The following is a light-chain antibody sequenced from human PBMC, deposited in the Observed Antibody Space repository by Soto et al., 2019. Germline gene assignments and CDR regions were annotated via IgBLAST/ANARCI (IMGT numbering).Light chain of an antibody. J-gene: IGKJ5*01. CDR2: GAS. CDR1: QSIRSN. V-gene: IGKV3-15*01. CDR3: QQRSNWPPST. Sequence: EIVMTQSPDTLSLSPGEGATLSCRVSQSIRSNLAWYQQRPGQAPRLLMYGASTRADGIPARFTGSGSGTEFTLTISSLQSEDFAVYYCQQRSNWPPSTFGQGTRLEIK.